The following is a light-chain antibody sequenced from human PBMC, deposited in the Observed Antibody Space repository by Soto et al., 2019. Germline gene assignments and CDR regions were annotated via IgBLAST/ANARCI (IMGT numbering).Light chain of an antibody. CDR1: SNDVGGYNY. CDR3: ASYTSTIPYV. Sequence: QSVLTQPASVSGSPVQSITISCTGSSNDVGGYNYVSWYQQHPGQAPKLIIYEVTDRPSGVSPRFSGSKSANTASLTISGLQVDDEAEYFCASYTSTIPYVFGSGTKVTVL. CDR2: EVT. V-gene: IGLV2-14*01. J-gene: IGLJ1*01.